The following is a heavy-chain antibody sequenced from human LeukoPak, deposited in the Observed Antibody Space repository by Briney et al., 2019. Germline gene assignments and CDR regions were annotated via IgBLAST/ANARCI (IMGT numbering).Heavy chain of an antibody. CDR3: ARGSVQVAAAGINPDY. CDR2: ISSSSSYI. D-gene: IGHD6-13*01. J-gene: IGHJ4*02. Sequence: GGSLRLSCAASGFTFSSYSMNWVRLAPGKGLEWVSSISSSSSYIYYADSVKGRFTISRDNAKNSLYLQMDSLRAEDTAVYYCARGSVQVAAAGINPDYWGQGTLVTVSS. CDR1: GFTFSSYS. V-gene: IGHV3-21*01.